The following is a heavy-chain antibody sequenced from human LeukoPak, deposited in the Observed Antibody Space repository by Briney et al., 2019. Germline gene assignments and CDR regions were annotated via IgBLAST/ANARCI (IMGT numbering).Heavy chain of an antibody. CDR3: ARDMVRGVPPYYYYYGMDV. Sequence: GGSLRLSCAASGFTFSSYSMNWVRQAPGKGLEWVSYISSSSSTIYYADSVKGRFTISRDNAKNSLYLQMNSLRAEDTAVYYCARDMVRGVPPYYYYYGMDVWGQGTTVTVSS. D-gene: IGHD3-10*01. CDR1: GFTFSSYS. CDR2: ISSSSSTI. J-gene: IGHJ6*02. V-gene: IGHV3-48*01.